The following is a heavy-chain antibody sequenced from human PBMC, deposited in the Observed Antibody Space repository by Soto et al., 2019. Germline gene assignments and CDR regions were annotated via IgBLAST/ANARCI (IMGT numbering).Heavy chain of an antibody. V-gene: IGHV3-23*01. CDR3: AKAFDDSSGYYPFDAFDI. CDR2: ISGSGGST. J-gene: IGHJ3*02. Sequence: HPGGSLRLSCAASGFTFSSYAMSWVRQAPGKGLEWVSAISGSGGSTYYADSVKGRFTISRDNSKNTLYLQMNSLRAEDTAVYYCAKAFDDSSGYYPFDAFDIWGQGTMVTVSS. D-gene: IGHD3-22*01. CDR1: GFTFSSYA.